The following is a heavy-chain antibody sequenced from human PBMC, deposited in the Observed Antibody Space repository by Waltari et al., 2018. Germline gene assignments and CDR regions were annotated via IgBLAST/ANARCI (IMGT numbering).Heavy chain of an antibody. V-gene: IGHV4-34*01. Sequence: QVQLQQWGAGLLKPSETLSLTCAVYGGSFSGYYWSCNRHPPGKGLEWIGEINHSGSTNYNPSLKSRVTISVDTSKNQFSLKLSSVTAADTAVYYCARGYGSGSYATNWFDPWGQGTLVTVSS. D-gene: IGHD3-10*01. CDR1: GGSFSGYY. CDR2: INHSGST. CDR3: ARGYGSGSYATNWFDP. J-gene: IGHJ5*02.